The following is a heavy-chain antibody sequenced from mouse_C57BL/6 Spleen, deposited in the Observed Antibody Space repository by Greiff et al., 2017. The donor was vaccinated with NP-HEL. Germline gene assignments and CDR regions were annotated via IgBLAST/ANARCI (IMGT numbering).Heavy chain of an antibody. J-gene: IGHJ2*01. CDR1: GYSITSGYY. CDR2: ISYDGSN. D-gene: IGHD1-1*01. CDR3: ARVPHYYGSSYALYFDY. V-gene: IGHV3-6*01. Sequence: EVQLQESGPGLVKPSQSLSLTCSVTGYSITSGYYWNWIRQFPGNKLEWMGYISYDGSNNYNPSLKNRISITRDTSKNQFFLKLNSVTTEDTATYYCARVPHYYGSSYALYFDYWGQGTTLTVSS.